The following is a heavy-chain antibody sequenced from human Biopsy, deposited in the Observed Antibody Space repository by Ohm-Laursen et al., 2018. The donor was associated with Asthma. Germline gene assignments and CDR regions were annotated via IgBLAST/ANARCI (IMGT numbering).Heavy chain of an antibody. CDR3: ARATSTWSQSGPHFFDH. CDR1: PGSINDYY. D-gene: IGHD6-13*01. V-gene: IGHV4-59*07. CDR2: VHSSGGT. J-gene: IGHJ5*02. Sequence: SDTLSLTCTVSPGSINDYYWNWIRQFPGKGLEWIGYVHSSGGTRFNPSLKSRVTVSVDTSVDQVSLKLSSVSAPDTAIYYCARATSTWSQSGPHFFDHWGPGTLVTVSS.